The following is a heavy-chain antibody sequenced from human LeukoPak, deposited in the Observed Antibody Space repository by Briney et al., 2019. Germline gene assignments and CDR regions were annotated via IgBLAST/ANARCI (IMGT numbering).Heavy chain of an antibody. V-gene: IGHV1-8*01. J-gene: IGHJ4*02. CDR1: GYTFTSYD. CDR2: MNPSSGNT. D-gene: IGHD6-13*01. Sequence: GASVKVSCKASGYTFTSYDINWVRQAPGQGLEWMGWMNPSSGNTGYAQKFQGRIIVSRNTSISTAYMELSSLTSEDTAIYYCARIAAAGNRRLNYWGQGTLVTVAS. CDR3: ARIAAAGNRRLNY.